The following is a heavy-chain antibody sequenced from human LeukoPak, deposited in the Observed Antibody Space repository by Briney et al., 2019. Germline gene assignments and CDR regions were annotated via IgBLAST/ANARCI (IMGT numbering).Heavy chain of an antibody. V-gene: IGHV1-8*01. CDR1: GYTFTSYD. J-gene: IGHJ6*03. Sequence: ASVKVSCKASGYTFTSYDINWVRQATGQGLEWMGWMNPNSGNTGYAQKFQGRVTMTRNTSISTAYMELSSLRSEDTAVYYCARGLYYDFWSGYYTPYYMDVWGKGTTVTVSS. D-gene: IGHD3-3*01. CDR3: ARGLYYDFWSGYYTPYYMDV. CDR2: MNPNSGNT.